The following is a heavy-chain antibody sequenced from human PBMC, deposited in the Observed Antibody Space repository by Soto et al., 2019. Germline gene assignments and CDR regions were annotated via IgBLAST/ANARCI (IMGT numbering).Heavy chain of an antibody. CDR3: AKDYVPNFGELFYFDS. J-gene: IGHJ4*02. Sequence: GAMRLSCVVSGFTFGSYAMNWVRQAPGKGLEWVSGISASGGSTYYADSVKGRFTISRDNSKNTLYLQMNSLRAEDTALYYCAKDYVPNFGELFYFDSWGQGTLVTVSS. D-gene: IGHD3-10*01. CDR2: ISASGGST. V-gene: IGHV3-23*01. CDR1: GFTFGSYA.